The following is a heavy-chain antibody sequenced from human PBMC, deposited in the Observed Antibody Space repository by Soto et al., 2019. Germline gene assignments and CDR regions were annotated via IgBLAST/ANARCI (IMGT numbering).Heavy chain of an antibody. J-gene: IGHJ6*03. CDR2: IWYDGSNK. CDR3: ARIYCSSTSCYGEYYYYMDV. D-gene: IGHD2-2*01. V-gene: IGHV3-33*01. Sequence: GGSLRLSCAASGFTFSSYGMHWVRQAPGKGLEWVAVIWYDGSNKYYADSVKGRFTISRDNSKNTLYLQMNSLRAEDTAVYYCARIYCSSTSCYGEYYYYMDVWGKGTTVTVSS. CDR1: GFTFSSYG.